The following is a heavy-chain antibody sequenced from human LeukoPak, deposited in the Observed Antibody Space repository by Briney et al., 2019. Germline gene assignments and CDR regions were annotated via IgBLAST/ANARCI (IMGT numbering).Heavy chain of an antibody. J-gene: IGHJ4*02. CDR3: ARVVLGLFDY. Sequence: SQTLSLTCAVSGDSVSSYNAAWNWLRQSQSRGLEWLVRTYYRSKWYNDYAVSVKSRITINPDTSKNQSSLQLNSVTPEDTAVYYCARVVLGLFDYWGQGTLVTVSS. V-gene: IGHV6-1*01. CDR2: TYYRSKWYN. CDR1: GDSVSSYNAA. D-gene: IGHD3-10*02.